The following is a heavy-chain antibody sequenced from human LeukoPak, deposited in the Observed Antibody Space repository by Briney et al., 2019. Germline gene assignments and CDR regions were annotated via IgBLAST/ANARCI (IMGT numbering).Heavy chain of an antibody. Sequence: GGSLRLSCAGSGFIFSRYAMSWVRQAPGKGLEWVSTISGSGDSTYYADSVKGRFTISRDNSKNTLYMQMNSLRAEDTAVYYCARRVVPATMDVWGKGTTVTVSS. CDR3: ARRVVPATMDV. J-gene: IGHJ6*04. CDR1: GFIFSRYA. D-gene: IGHD2-2*01. CDR2: ISGSGDST. V-gene: IGHV3-23*01.